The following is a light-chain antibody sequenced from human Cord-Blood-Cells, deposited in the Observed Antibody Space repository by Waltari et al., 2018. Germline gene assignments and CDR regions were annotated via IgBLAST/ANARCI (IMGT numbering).Light chain of an antibody. CDR2: WAS. V-gene: IGKV4-1*01. CDR3: QQYYSTPYT. Sequence: DIVMTQSPDSLAVSLGKRATINCKSSQSVLYSSNNKNYLAWYHQKPGQPPKLLIYWASTRESGVPDRFSGSGSGTDFTLTISSLQAEDVAVYDCQQYYSTPYTFGQGTKLEIK. CDR1: QSVLYSSNNKNY. J-gene: IGKJ2*01.